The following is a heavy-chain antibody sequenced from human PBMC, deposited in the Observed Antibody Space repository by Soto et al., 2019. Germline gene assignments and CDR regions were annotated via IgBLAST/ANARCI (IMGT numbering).Heavy chain of an antibody. Sequence: SETLSLTCTVSGGSISSGDYYWSWIRQPPGKGLEWIGYIYYSGSTYYNPSLKSRVTISVDTSKNQFSLKLSSVTAADTAVYYCARMRKSPYIAADYWGQGTPVTVSS. J-gene: IGHJ4*02. CDR1: GGSISSGDYY. D-gene: IGHD6-13*01. V-gene: IGHV4-30-4*01. CDR3: ARMRKSPYIAADY. CDR2: IYYSGST.